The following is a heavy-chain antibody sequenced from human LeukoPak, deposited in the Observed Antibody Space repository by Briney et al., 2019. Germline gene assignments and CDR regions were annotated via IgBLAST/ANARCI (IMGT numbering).Heavy chain of an antibody. D-gene: IGHD3-10*01. Sequence: SQTLSLTCAISGDSVSSNSAAWNWLRQSPSRGLEWLGRTYYRSKWYNDYAVSVKSRITINPDTSKNQFSLQLNSVTPEDTAVYYCARGSRITMVRGVIGNWFDPWGQGTLVTVSS. J-gene: IGHJ5*02. CDR2: TYYRSKWYN. V-gene: IGHV6-1*01. CDR1: GDSVSSNSAA. CDR3: ARGSRITMVRGVIGNWFDP.